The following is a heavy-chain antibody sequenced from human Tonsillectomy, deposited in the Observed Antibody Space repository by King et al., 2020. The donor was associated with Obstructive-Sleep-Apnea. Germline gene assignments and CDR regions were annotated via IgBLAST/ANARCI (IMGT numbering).Heavy chain of an antibody. D-gene: IGHD5-24*01. Sequence: QLQESGPGLVKPSETLSLTCTVSGGSISSYYWSWIRQPPGKGLEWIGYIYYSGSTNYNPSLKSRVTISVDTSKNQFSLKLSSVTAADTAVYYCARDRGDGYNLNWFDPWGQGTLVTVSS. CDR1: GGSISSYY. V-gene: IGHV4-59*01. CDR3: ARDRGDGYNLNWFDP. J-gene: IGHJ5*02. CDR2: IYYSGST.